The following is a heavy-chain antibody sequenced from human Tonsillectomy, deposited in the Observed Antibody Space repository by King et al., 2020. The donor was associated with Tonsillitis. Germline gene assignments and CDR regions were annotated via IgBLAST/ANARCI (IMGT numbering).Heavy chain of an antibody. D-gene: IGHD6-13*01. V-gene: IGHV1-58*02. CDR2: IVVGSGNT. Sequence: KQLVQSGPEVKKPGTSVKVSCKASGFTFTSSAMQWVRQARGQRLEWIGWIVVGSGNTNYAQKLQERVTITRDMSTGTAFMELTSLRSEDTAVYYCAALRDSCWYPHDAFDIWGEGTMVTLSS. J-gene: IGHJ3*02. CDR1: GFTFTSSA. CDR3: AALRDSCWYPHDAFDI.